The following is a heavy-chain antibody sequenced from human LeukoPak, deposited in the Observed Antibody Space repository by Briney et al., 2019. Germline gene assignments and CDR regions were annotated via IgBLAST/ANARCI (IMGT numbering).Heavy chain of an antibody. CDR3: AKDGRLLEFDC. V-gene: IGHV3-23*01. CDR2: ISGSGIST. Sequence: GGSLRLSCAASGFTFNNFGMSWVRQAPGKGLEWVSAISGSGISTYYADSVKGRFTISRDNSKNTVYLQMNSLRAEDTAVYYCAKDGRLLEFDCWDQGTLVIVSS. CDR1: GFTFNNFG. J-gene: IGHJ4*02. D-gene: IGHD2-21*02.